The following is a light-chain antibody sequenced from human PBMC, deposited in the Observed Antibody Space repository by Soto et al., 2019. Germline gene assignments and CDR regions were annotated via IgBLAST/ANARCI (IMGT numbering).Light chain of an antibody. CDR2: GAS. V-gene: IGKV3-20*01. CDR3: QQYGISPET. Sequence: EIVLTQSPGTLSLSPGERATLSCRASQSVSNSYLAWYQHKPGQAPRLLIYGASSRATGIPDRFSGSGSGTDFTLTISRLEPEDFAVYYCQQYGISPETFGQGTKVEIK. CDR1: QSVSNSY. J-gene: IGKJ1*01.